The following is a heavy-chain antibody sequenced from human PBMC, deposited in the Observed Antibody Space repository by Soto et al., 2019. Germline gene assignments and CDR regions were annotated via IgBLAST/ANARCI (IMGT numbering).Heavy chain of an antibody. CDR2: ISGSGGST. D-gene: IGHD6-13*01. J-gene: IGHJ5*02. Sequence: EVQLVESGGGLVKPGGSLRLSCAASGFTFSSYAMSWVRQAPGKGLEWVSAISGSGGSTYYADSVKGRFTISRDNSKNTLYLQMNSLRAEDTAVYYCAKKRIIAAAGALDWFDPWGQGTLVTVSS. CDR3: AKKRIIAAAGALDWFDP. V-gene: IGHV3-23*04. CDR1: GFTFSSYA.